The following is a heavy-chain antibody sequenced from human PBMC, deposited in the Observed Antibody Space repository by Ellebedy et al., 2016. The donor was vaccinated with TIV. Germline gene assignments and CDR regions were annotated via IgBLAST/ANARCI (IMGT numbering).Heavy chain of an antibody. Sequence: MPSETLSLTCDVSGGSISSTGYSWSWVRQPPGKGLEWIGYIYHSGSTYYHPSLRSRLTISVARSKNQFFLNLTAVTAADTAVYYCVRAPNPPHYYYGMDVWGQGTTVTVSS. CDR3: VRAPNPPHYYYGMDV. CDR2: IYHSGST. D-gene: IGHD2-8*01. V-gene: IGHV4-30-2*01. CDR1: GGSISSTGYS. J-gene: IGHJ6*02.